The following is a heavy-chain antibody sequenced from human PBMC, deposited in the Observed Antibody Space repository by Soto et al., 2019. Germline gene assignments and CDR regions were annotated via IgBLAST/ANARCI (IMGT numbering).Heavy chain of an antibody. Sequence: QITLKESGPTLVKPTQTLTLTCTFSGFSLSTTAVGVGWIRQPPGKALEWLALIYWDDDKTYSPTLKGRLSSSRGTSQNQVVLTMTKTDPVDTATYYCAHSFGGVRGRYYHYFGLDVWGQGTTVTVSS. D-gene: IGHD3-16*01. CDR3: AHSFGGVRGRYYHYFGLDV. CDR1: GFSLSTTAVG. CDR2: IYWDDDK. V-gene: IGHV2-5*02. J-gene: IGHJ6*02.